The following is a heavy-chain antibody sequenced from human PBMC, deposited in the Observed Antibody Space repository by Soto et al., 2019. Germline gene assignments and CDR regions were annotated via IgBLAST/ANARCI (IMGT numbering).Heavy chain of an antibody. CDR3: ARYFDGYSYGTRVYYYGREV. CDR2: IIPIFGTA. Sequence: QVQLVQSGAEVKKPGSSVKVSCKASGGTFSSYAISWVRQAPGQGLEWMGGIIPIFGTANYAQKFQGRVTITADEATGTAYMELSSLRAEDTAVYYCARYFDGYSYGTRVYYYGREVWGQGTTVTVSS. V-gene: IGHV1-69*01. D-gene: IGHD5-18*01. CDR1: GGTFSSYA. J-gene: IGHJ6*02.